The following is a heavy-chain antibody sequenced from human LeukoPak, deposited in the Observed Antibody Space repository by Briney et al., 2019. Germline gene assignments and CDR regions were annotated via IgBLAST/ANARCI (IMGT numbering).Heavy chain of an antibody. CDR2: INHSGST. CDR1: GGSFSGYY. CDR3: ARAPYYYDSSGYPAPRAFDI. D-gene: IGHD3-22*01. V-gene: IGHV4-34*01. J-gene: IGHJ3*02. Sequence: SETLSLTCAAYGGSFSGYYWSWIRQPPGKGLEWIGEINHSGSTNYNPSLKSRVTISVDTSKNQFSLKLSSVTAADTAVYYCARAPYYYDSSGYPAPRAFDIWGQGTMVTVSS.